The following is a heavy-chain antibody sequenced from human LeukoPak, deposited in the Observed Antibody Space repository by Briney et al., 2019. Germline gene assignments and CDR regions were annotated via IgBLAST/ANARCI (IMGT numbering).Heavy chain of an antibody. V-gene: IGHV3-21*01. CDR2: ITSSGGST. Sequence: PGGSLRLSCAASGFTFRTYNMNWVRQAPGKGLEWVSSITSSGGSTSYADSVKGRFTISRDNAKNSLYLQMNSLRAEDTAVYYCAGAASRGWRFGSWGPRTLVTVSS. CDR1: GFTFRTYN. J-gene: IGHJ5*01. CDR3: AGAASRGWRFGS. D-gene: IGHD6-19*01.